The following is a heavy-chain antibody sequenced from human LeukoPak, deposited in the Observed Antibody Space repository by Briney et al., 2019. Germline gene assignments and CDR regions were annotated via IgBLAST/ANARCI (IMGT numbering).Heavy chain of an antibody. D-gene: IGHD2-2*01. CDR1: GFTFSSYG. Sequence: GGSLRLSCAVSGFTFSSYGMHWVRQAPGKGLEWVAVIWYDGSNKYYADSVKGRFTISRDNSKNTLYLQMNSLRAEDTAVYYCARVGRFCSSTSCQDHGMDVWGKGTTVTVSS. CDR2: IWYDGSNK. CDR3: ARVGRFCSSTSCQDHGMDV. J-gene: IGHJ6*04. V-gene: IGHV3-33*01.